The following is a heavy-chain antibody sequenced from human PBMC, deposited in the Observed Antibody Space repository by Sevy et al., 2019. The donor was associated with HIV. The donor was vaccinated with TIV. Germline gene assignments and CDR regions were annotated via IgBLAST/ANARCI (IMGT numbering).Heavy chain of an antibody. V-gene: IGHV1-18*01. CDR3: SRAAVVVPAALV. CDR1: GYTFTSYG. D-gene: IGHD2-2*01. J-gene: IGHJ4*02. CDR2: ISAYNGNT. Sequence: ASVKVSCKASGYTFTSYGISWVRQAPGQGLEWMGWISAYNGNTNYAQKLQGRVTMTTDTSTSTAYMELRSLRSDDTAVYYCSRAAVVVPAALVWGQGTLVSVSS.